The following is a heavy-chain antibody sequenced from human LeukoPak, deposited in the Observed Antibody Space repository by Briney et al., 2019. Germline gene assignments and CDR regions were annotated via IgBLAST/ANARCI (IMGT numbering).Heavy chain of an antibody. CDR1: GFTFSGYD. V-gene: IGHV3-21*01. CDR3: ARAMTTVTTYYY. D-gene: IGHD4-17*01. J-gene: IGHJ4*02. CDR2: ISSSSSYI. Sequence: GGSLRLSCAASGFTFSGYDMNWVRQAPGKGLEWVSSISSSSSYIYYADSVKGRFTISRDNAKNSLYLQMNSLRAEDTAVYYCARAMTTVTTYYYWGQGTLVTVSS.